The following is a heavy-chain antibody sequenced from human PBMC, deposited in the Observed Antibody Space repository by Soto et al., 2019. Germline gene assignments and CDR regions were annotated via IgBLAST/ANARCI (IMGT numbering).Heavy chain of an antibody. CDR3: ATDRYDSSGYYGFAHF. D-gene: IGHD3-22*01. CDR1: GFAFSTYS. J-gene: IGHJ4*02. CDR2: LSSGSHHI. Sequence: DVLLVESGGGLVKPGGSLRLSCAASGFAFSTYSMSWVRQAPGKGLEWVSSLSSGSHHIYYADSVQGRFAISRDNAKNSLYLQMNSLRDEDTAVYYCATDRYDSSGYYGFAHFWGQGALVTVSS. V-gene: IGHV3-21*02.